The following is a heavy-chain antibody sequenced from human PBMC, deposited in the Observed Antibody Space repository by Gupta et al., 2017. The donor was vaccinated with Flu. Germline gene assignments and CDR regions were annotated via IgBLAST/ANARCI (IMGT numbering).Heavy chain of an antibody. CDR3: TVSGNNYYDSSGYYYGS. CDR2: IYTSGST. J-gene: IGHJ4*02. CDR1: GGSISSGSYY. Sequence: QVQLQESGPGLVKPSQTLSLTCTVSGGSISSGSYYWSWIRQPAGKGLEWIGRIYTSGSTNYNPSLKSRVTISVDTSKNQFSLKLSSVTAADTAVYYCTVSGNNYYDSSGYYYGSWGQGTLVTVSS. V-gene: IGHV4-61*02. D-gene: IGHD3-22*01.